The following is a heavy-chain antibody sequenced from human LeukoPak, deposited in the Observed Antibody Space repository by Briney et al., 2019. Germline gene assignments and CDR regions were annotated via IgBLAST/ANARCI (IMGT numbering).Heavy chain of an antibody. Sequence: GASVKASCKASGGTFSSYAISWVRQAPGQGLEWMGGIIPIFGTANYAQKFQGRVTITADESTSTAYKELSSLRSEDTAVYYCARDLGYYGSGIPSEDYWGQGTLVTVSS. CDR1: GGTFSSYA. CDR2: IIPIFGTA. D-gene: IGHD3-10*01. J-gene: IGHJ4*02. CDR3: ARDLGYYGSGIPSEDY. V-gene: IGHV1-69*13.